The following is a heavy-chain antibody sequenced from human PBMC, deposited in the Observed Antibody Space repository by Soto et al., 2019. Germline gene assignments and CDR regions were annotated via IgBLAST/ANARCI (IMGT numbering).Heavy chain of an antibody. CDR3: ARGPVATIPPRLDS. D-gene: IGHD5-12*01. CDR1: GFTFSSHA. Sequence: EVQLLESGGGLVQPGGSLRLSCAASGFTFSSHAMSWVRQAPGKGLEWVSALDAGGANTLYADSVKGRFIISRDNSKNTRYLQMNSLRAEDTALYYCARGPVATIPPRLDSWGQGTLVTVSS. V-gene: IGHV3-23*01. CDR2: LDAGGANT. J-gene: IGHJ4*02.